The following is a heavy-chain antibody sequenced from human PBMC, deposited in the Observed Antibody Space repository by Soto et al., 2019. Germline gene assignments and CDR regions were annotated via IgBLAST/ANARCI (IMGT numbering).Heavy chain of an antibody. D-gene: IGHD3-10*01. J-gene: IGHJ4*02. V-gene: IGHV1-46*03. Sequence: QVQLVQSGAEVKKPGASVKVSCKASGYIFTSYYIHWVRQAPGQGLEWMGWINPFDGSRMFAQSLHGRVTLSRDTSTSTVYMEVSSLRSEDTAVYYCSRVDPGETSPFDHWGQGTLVTVSS. CDR1: GYIFTSYY. CDR2: INPFDGSR. CDR3: SRVDPGETSPFDH.